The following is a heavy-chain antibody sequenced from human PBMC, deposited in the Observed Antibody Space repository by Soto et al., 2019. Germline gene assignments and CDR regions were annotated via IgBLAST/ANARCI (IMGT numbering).Heavy chain of an antibody. CDR1: GYTFTSYG. J-gene: IGHJ4*02. Sequence: ASVKVSCKASGYTFTSYGISWVRQAPGQGLEWMGWISAYNGNTNYAQKLQGRVTMTTDTSTSTAYMELRSLRSDDTAVYYCAITWGSGYCSSTSCYRGGSNFDYWGQGTLVTVSS. V-gene: IGHV1-18*01. CDR2: ISAYNGNT. CDR3: AITWGSGYCSSTSCYRGGSNFDY. D-gene: IGHD2-2*01.